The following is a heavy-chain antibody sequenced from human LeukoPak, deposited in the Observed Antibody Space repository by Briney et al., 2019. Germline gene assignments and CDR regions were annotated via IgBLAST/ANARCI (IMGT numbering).Heavy chain of an antibody. Sequence: PSETLSLTCTVSGGSISSYYWGWIRQPPGKGLEWIGYIYTSGSTNYNPSLKSRVTISVDTSKNQFSLKLSSVTAADTAVYYCARFRDTGYYMDVWGKGTTVTVSS. V-gene: IGHV4-4*09. CDR1: GGSISSYY. CDR3: ARFRDTGYYMDV. CDR2: IYTSGST. J-gene: IGHJ6*03.